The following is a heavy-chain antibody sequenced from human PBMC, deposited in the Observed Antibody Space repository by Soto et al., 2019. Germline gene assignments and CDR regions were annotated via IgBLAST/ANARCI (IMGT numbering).Heavy chain of an antibody. CDR3: ARLLGYCSSTSCSKFDS. Sequence: SYTLSLTCTFSGGSIISGDYYWGWIRRRPGKGLEWVGYMCYSGSTYYHPSLKRRVTISVDKSKNQFSLKLSSVTAADTAVYYCARLLGYCSSTSCSKFDSWGQGTLVTVSS. D-gene: IGHD2-2*01. J-gene: IGHJ4*02. V-gene: IGHV4-30-4*01. CDR1: GGSIISGDYY. CDR2: MCYSGST.